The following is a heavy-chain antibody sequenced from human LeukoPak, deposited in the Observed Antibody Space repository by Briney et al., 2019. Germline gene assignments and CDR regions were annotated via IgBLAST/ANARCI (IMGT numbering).Heavy chain of an antibody. CDR3: ATKRSGWYNYYYMDV. CDR2: IYYRGST. D-gene: IGHD6-19*01. J-gene: IGHJ6*03. V-gene: IGHV4-39*01. Sequence: PSETLSLTCTVFGGSISSSSYYWGWIRPPPGKGLEWIGSIYYRGSTDYNPSLKSRVTMYVDTSKNQFSLKLNSVTAADTAVYYCATKRSGWYNYYYMDVWGKGTTVTVSS. CDR1: GGSISSSSYY.